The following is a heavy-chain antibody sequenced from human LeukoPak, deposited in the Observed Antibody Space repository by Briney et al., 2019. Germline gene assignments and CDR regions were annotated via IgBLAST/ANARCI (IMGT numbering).Heavy chain of an antibody. CDR2: IYYSGST. V-gene: IGHV4-39*07. Sequence: SETLPLTCTVSGGSISSYYWGWIRQPPGKGLEWIGSIYYSGSTYYNPSLKSRVTISVDTSKNQFSLKLSSVTAADTAVYYCARPLPDAFDIWGQGTMVTVSS. D-gene: IGHD3-16*02. CDR1: GGSISSYY. J-gene: IGHJ3*02. CDR3: ARPLPDAFDI.